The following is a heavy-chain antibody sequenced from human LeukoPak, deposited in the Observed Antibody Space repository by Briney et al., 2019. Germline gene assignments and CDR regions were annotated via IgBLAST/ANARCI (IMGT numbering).Heavy chain of an antibody. CDR3: ATLGGHRDGYNSGY. Sequence: SETLSLTCAVYGGSFSGYYWSWIRQPPGKGLEWIGENNHSGSTNYNPSLKSRVTISVDTSKNQFSLKLSSVTAADTAVYYCATLGGHRDGYNSGYWGQGTLVTVSS. J-gene: IGHJ4*02. D-gene: IGHD5-24*01. CDR1: GGSFSGYY. V-gene: IGHV4-34*01. CDR2: NNHSGST.